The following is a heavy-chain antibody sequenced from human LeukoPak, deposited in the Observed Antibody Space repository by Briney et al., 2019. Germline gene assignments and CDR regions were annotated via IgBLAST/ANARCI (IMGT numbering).Heavy chain of an antibody. Sequence: GGSLRLSCAASGFTFSSYAMSWVRQAPGKGLEWVSFISGSGGSTDYADSVKGWFNISTENSKNTLYLQMNSLSAEDTAVYYCAREVALATYDWFDPWGQGTLVTVSS. CDR3: AREVALATYDWFDP. CDR2: ISGSGGST. CDR1: GFTFSSYA. J-gene: IGHJ5*02. D-gene: IGHD6-19*01. V-gene: IGHV3-23*01.